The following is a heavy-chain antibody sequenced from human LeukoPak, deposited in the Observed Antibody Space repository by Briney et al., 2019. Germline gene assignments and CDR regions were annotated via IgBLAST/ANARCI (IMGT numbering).Heavy chain of an antibody. D-gene: IGHD6-6*01. CDR2: INPHNSDT. J-gene: IGHJ4*02. V-gene: IGHV1-2*02. CDR3: ARQSSSSSTLFDC. CDR1: GYTFTGYY. Sequence: ASVKVSCKASGYTFTGYYMHWVRQAPGQALEGMGWINPHNSDTDYAQRFRGRVTMTRDTSISTTYMEVSSLTSDQTTVYYCARQSSSSSTLFDCWGQGTLVT.